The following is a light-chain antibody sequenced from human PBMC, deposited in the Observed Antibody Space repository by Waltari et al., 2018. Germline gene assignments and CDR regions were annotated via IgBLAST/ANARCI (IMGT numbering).Light chain of an antibody. V-gene: IGLV3-10*01. CDR1: ALAKKY. J-gene: IGLJ2*01. Sequence: SYEWTQPPSVSVSPGQTARITCSGDALAKKYASWYQKKPGQAPVLILYEDTKRPSEIPGRFSGSISGPMATWTISGAQVEDEAVYYCYSTDSNSNYGVFGGGTKLTVL. CDR3: YSTDSNSNYGV. CDR2: EDT.